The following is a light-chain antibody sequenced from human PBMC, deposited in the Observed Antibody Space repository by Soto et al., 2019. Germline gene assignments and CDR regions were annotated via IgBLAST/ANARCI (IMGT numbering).Light chain of an antibody. V-gene: IGKV1-5*01. J-gene: IGKJ4*01. Sequence: DIQLTQSPSTLSSSVGDRVTITCRASQSISSGLAWYQQKPGKAPKLLIYGASTLQSGVPSRFRGSGSGTDFTLTINSLQLEDFETYYCQQLNRYPLTFGGGTKVDI. CDR3: QQLNRYPLT. CDR2: GAS. CDR1: QSISSG.